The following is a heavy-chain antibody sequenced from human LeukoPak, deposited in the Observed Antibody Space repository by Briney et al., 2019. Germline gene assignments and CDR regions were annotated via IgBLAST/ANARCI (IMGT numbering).Heavy chain of an antibody. CDR3: ASGHPPRYSGYDQWAFDI. CDR1: GGTFSSYT. J-gene: IGHJ3*02. Sequence: SVKVSCNASGGTFSSYTISWVRQAPGQGLEWMGRIIPILGIANYAQKFQGRVTITADKSTSTAYMELSSLRSEDTAVYYCASGHPPRYSGYDQWAFDIWGQGTMVTVSS. D-gene: IGHD5-12*01. V-gene: IGHV1-69*02. CDR2: IIPILGIA.